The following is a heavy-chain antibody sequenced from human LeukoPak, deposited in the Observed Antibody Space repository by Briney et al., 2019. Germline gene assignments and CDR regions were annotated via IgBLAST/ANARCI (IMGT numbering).Heavy chain of an antibody. CDR1: GFTFSSYW. J-gene: IGHJ4*02. CDR3: ARVAEGGSLDY. V-gene: IGHV3-74*01. CDR2: INSDGSST. D-gene: IGHD1-14*01. Sequence: GGSLRLSCAASGFTFSSYWMHWVRQVPGKGLVWVSRINSDGSSTTYADSVKGRFTISRDNAKNTLYLQMNSLRDEDTAVYYCARVAEGGSLDYWGQGTLVTVSS.